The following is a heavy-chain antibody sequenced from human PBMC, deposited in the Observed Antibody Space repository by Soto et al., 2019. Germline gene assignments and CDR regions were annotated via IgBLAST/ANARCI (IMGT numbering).Heavy chain of an antibody. D-gene: IGHD1-26*01. J-gene: IGHJ1*01. CDR2: IIPIFGTT. Sequence: SVKVSCKASGGTFNTYTFSWVRQAPGQGLEWMCSIIPIFGTTHYAQSFQGRLSITADQSSTTTYMELRSLTSHDTALYYCARIPRYSFPTSDPLDNWGQGTLVTVYS. CDR3: ARIPRYSFPTSDPLDN. CDR1: GGTFNTYT. V-gene: IGHV1-69*13.